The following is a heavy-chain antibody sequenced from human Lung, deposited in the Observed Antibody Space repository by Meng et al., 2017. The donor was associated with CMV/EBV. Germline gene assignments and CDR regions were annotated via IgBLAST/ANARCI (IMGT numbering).Heavy chain of an antibody. J-gene: IGHJ4*02. CDR3: ASIDKYSSSWQY. Sequence: SCAASGFTFSDHYMDWVRQAPGKGLEWVGRSRNKANSYTTDYAASVKGRFTISRDDSKNSLYLQMNSLKTEDTAVYYCASIDKYSSSWQYWGQGXLVTVSS. CDR1: GFTFSDHY. CDR2: SRNKANSYTT. D-gene: IGHD6-13*01. V-gene: IGHV3-72*01.